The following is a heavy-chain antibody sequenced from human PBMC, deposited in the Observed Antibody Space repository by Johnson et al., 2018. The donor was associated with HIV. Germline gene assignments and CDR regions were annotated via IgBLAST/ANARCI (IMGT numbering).Heavy chain of an antibody. CDR2: LSYDGSNE. D-gene: IGHD1-26*01. J-gene: IGHJ3*02. CDR3: AREQGSGSYSIHAFDI. CDR1: GFTFGDSA. Sequence: VQLVESGGGVVQSGRSLRLSCAASGFTFGDSAIHWVRQAPGKGLEWVAVLSYDGSNEYYADSVKGRFTISRDNSKNTLYLQMNSLRAEDTAVYYCAREQGSGSYSIHAFDIWGQGTMVTVSS. V-gene: IGHV3-30-3*01.